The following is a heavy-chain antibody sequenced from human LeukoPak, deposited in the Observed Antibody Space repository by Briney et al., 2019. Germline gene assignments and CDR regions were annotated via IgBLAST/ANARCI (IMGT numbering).Heavy chain of an antibody. CDR2: INHSGST. Sequence: PSETLSLTCAVYGGSFSGYYWSWIRQPPGKGLEWIGEINHSGSTNYNPSLKSRVTISVDTSKNQFSLKLSSVTAADTAVYYCARERRAVAGTCFDYWGQGTLVTVSS. V-gene: IGHV4-34*01. J-gene: IGHJ4*02. CDR3: ARERRAVAGTCFDY. CDR1: GGSFSGYY. D-gene: IGHD6-19*01.